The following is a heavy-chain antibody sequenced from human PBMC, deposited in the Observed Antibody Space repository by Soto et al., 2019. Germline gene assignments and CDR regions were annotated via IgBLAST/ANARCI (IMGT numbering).Heavy chain of an antibody. V-gene: IGHV3-30-3*01. CDR2: VSFDGSNK. J-gene: IGHJ5*02. CDR3: ARDQTGITTAGGGRIDR. D-gene: IGHD6-13*01. Sequence: PGGSLRLSCAASGFTFSTHAMHWVHQAPGKGLECVAIVSFDGSNKYYADSVKGRFTISRDNSKNTLYLQMSGLTPEDTAFYYCARDQTGITTAGGGRIDRWGQGTLVTVSS. CDR1: GFTFSTHA.